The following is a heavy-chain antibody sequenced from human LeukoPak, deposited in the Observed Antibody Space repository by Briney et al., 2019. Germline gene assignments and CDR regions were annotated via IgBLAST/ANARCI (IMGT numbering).Heavy chain of an antibody. Sequence: PGGSLRLSCAASGFTFSSYWMHWVRQAPGKGLVWVSRINTDGSSTSYADSVKGRFTISRDNAKNTLYLQMNSLRAEDTAVYYCARDQGADDDAFDIWGQGTMVTVSS. CDR3: ARDQGADDDAFDI. D-gene: IGHD1-1*01. CDR1: GFTFSSYW. J-gene: IGHJ3*02. V-gene: IGHV3-74*01. CDR2: INTDGSST.